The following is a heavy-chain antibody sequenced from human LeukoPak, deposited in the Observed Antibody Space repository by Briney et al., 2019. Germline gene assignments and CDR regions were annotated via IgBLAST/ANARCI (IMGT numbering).Heavy chain of an antibody. D-gene: IGHD2-2*01. Sequence: GGSLRLSCAASGFTFSNYAIHWVRQASGKGLEWAALISKDGTGTYYPDSVKGRFTISRDNSKNTLYLQMNSLRTEDTAMYYCAILGYSSSVFDCWGQGTLVTVSS. CDR3: AILGYSSSVFDC. CDR1: GFTFSNYA. V-gene: IGHV3-30-3*01. CDR2: ISKDGTGT. J-gene: IGHJ4*02.